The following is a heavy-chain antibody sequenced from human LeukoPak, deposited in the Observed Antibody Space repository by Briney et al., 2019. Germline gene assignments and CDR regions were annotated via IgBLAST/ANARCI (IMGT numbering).Heavy chain of an antibody. CDR2: INHSGST. Sequence: PSETLSLTCAVYGGSFSGYYWSWLRQPPGQGLEWIGEINHSGSTNYNPSLKSRVTISVDTSKNQFSLKLSSVPAADTAVYYCARATAYSSSSWHASYGTEYNWFHPWGQGTLVTVSS. CDR1: GGSFSGYY. J-gene: IGHJ5*02. V-gene: IGHV4-34*01. D-gene: IGHD6-6*01. CDR3: ARATAYSSSSWHASYGTEYNWFHP.